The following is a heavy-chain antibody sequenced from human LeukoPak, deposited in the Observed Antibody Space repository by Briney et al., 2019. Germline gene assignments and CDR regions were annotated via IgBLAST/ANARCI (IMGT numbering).Heavy chain of an antibody. CDR1: GYTFTRNY. Sequence: ASVTVSCKASGYTFTRNYMHWVRQAPGQGLEWMGIINPRGGTTTYAQNFQGRLTMARDTSTSTVYMELSSLRSEDTAVYYCAREDADYTFSFDFWGQGSLVSVSS. CDR2: INPRGGTT. CDR3: AREDADYTFSFDF. J-gene: IGHJ4*02. D-gene: IGHD4-17*01. V-gene: IGHV1-46*01.